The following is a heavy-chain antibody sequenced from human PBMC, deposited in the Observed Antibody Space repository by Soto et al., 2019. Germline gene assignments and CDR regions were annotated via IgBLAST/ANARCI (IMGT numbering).Heavy chain of an antibody. CDR1: GFTFGDYA. D-gene: IGHD3-10*01. CDR3: SRAPGDSRAFDI. V-gene: IGHV3-49*03. Sequence: GGSLRLSCTASGFTFGDYAMSWFRQAPGKGLEWVGFIRSKAYGGTTEYAASVKGRFTISRDDSKSIAYLQMNSLKTEDTAVYYCSRAPGDSRAFDIWGQGTRVTVSS. CDR2: IRSKAYGGTT. J-gene: IGHJ3*02.